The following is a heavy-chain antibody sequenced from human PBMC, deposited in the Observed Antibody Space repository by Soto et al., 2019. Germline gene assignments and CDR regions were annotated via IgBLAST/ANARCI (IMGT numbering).Heavy chain of an antibody. D-gene: IGHD2-21*02. V-gene: IGHV1-69*13. CDR2: IIPIFGTA. CDR1: GGTFSSYA. CDR3: ASGGVFLAYCGGDCYPPPGEYFQH. Sequence: SVKVSCKASGGTFSSYAICWVRQANGQGLEWMGGIIPIFGTANYAQKFQGRVTITADESTSTAYMELSSLRSEDTAVYYCASGGVFLAYCGGDCYPPPGEYFQHWGQGTLVTVSS. J-gene: IGHJ1*01.